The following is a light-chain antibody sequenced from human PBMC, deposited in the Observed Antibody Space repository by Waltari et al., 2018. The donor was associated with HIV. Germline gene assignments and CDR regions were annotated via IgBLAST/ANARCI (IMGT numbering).Light chain of an antibody. CDR2: GAS. J-gene: IGKJ1*01. CDR1: QSISSN. CDR3: QQYNNWPPWT. V-gene: IGKV3-15*01. Sequence: EIVMTQSPATLSVSPGESATLSWRASQSISSNLAWSQQKPGQAPRLLIYGASTRATGMPARFSGSGSGTEFTLTNSSLQSEDFAVYYCQQYNNWPPWTFGQGTKVEIK.